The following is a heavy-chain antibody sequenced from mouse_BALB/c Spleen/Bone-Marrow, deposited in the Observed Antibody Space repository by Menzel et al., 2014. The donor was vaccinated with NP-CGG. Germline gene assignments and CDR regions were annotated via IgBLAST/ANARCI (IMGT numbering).Heavy chain of an antibody. J-gene: IGHJ2*01. CDR2: IDPANGNT. CDR1: GFNIKDTY. D-gene: IGHD2-4*01. V-gene: IGHV14-3*02. CDR3: ARGYYDYDLDY. Sequence: VQLKESGAELVKPGASVKLSCTASGFNIKDTYMHWVKQRPEQGLEWIGRIDPANGNTKYDPKFQGEATITADTSSNTAYLQLSSLTSEDTAVYYCARGYYDYDLDYWGQGTTLTVSS.